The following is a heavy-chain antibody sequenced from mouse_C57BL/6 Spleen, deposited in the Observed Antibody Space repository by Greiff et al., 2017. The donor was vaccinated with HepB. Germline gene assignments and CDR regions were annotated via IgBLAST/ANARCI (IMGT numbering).Heavy chain of an antibody. CDR3: ARQTVVATGRYFDV. CDR1: GFTFSSYG. V-gene: IGHV5-6*01. D-gene: IGHD1-1*01. CDR2: ISSGGSYT. Sequence: EVQGVESGGDLVKPGGSLKLSCAASGFTFSSYGMSWVRQTPDKRLEWVATISSGGSYTYYPDSVKGRFTISRDNAKNTLYLQMSSLKSEDTAMYYCARQTVVATGRYFDVWGTGTTVTVSS. J-gene: IGHJ1*03.